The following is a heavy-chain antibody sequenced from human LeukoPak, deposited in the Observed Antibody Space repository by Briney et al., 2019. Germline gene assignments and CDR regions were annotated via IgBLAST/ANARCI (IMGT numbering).Heavy chain of an antibody. CDR3: ARPLLDHRYSGYDFSY. Sequence: ASVKVSCKASGGTFSSYAISWVRQAPGQGLEWMGGIIPIFGTANYAQKFQGRVTITADESTSTAYMELSSLRSEDTAVYYCARPLLDHRYSGYDFSYWGQGTPVTVSS. V-gene: IGHV1-69*01. J-gene: IGHJ4*02. CDR2: IIPIFGTA. CDR1: GGTFSSYA. D-gene: IGHD5-12*01.